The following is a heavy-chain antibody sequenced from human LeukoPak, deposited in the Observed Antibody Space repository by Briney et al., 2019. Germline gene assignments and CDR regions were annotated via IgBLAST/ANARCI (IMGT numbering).Heavy chain of an antibody. J-gene: IGHJ4*02. CDR1: GFTFNTFP. Sequence: GGSLRLSCAASGFTFNTFPMRWVRQAPGKGLEWVSSIGGRTGNTYYADSVKGLFTISRDNSKNTLYLQMNSLRAEDTAVYYCAGRGSSGTGVDYWGQGTLVTVSS. V-gene: IGHV3-23*01. CDR3: AGRGSSGTGVDY. D-gene: IGHD5-12*01. CDR2: IGGRTGNT.